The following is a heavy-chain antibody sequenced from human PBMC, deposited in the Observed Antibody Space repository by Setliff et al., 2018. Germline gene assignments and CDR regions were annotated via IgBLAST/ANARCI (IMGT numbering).Heavy chain of an antibody. CDR3: ARRSGWPNWFDP. J-gene: IGHJ5*02. V-gene: IGHV4-39*07. CDR2: IYYSGST. CDR1: GGSISSSSYY. Sequence: SETLSLTCTVSGGSISSSSYYWGWIRRPPGKGLEWIGSIYYSGSTNYNPSLKSRVTISVDTSKNQFSLKLSSVTAADTAVYYCARRSGWPNWFDPWGQGTLVTVSS. D-gene: IGHD6-19*01.